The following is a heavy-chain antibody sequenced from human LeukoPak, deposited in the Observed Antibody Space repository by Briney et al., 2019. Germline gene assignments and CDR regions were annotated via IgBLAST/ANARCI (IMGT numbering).Heavy chain of an antibody. D-gene: IGHD6-19*01. V-gene: IGHV3-7*01. Sequence: PGGSLRLSCAASGFTFSAYWMNWVRQAPGKGLEWVANIRQDGSEKYYVDSVKGRFTISRDNAKNSLYLQMNSLRAEDTAVYFCAGGTGWVSDSWGQGTLVTVSA. CDR2: IRQDGSEK. CDR1: GFTFSAYW. CDR3: AGGTGWVSDS. J-gene: IGHJ4*02.